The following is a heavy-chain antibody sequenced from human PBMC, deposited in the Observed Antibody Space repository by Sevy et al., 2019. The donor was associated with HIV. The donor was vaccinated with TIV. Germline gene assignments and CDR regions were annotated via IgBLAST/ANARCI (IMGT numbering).Heavy chain of an antibody. CDR1: GFTFSTHA. V-gene: IGHV3-30*03. CDR2: ISYDGKNK. CDR3: SRDAGYDTYGYYPSDY. Sequence: GGSLRLSCAASGFTFSTHAMHWVRQAPGKGLEWVAAISYDGKNKYHADSVKGQFTISRDDSKNTLFLQMKSLTPEDTAVYYCSRDAGYDTYGYYPSDYWGQGTLVTVSS. D-gene: IGHD3-22*01. J-gene: IGHJ4*02.